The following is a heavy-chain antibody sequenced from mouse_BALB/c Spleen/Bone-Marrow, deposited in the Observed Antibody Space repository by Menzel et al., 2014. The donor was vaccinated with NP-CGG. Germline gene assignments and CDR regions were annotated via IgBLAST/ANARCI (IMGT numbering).Heavy chain of an antibody. J-gene: IGHJ1*01. CDR2: IYPYNGVS. V-gene: IGHV1-31*01. CDR1: GYSFTGYY. CDR3: ESRGEYFDV. Sequence: VQLQQSGPELVKPGASVKISCKASGYSFTGYYMHWVKQSHGNSLDWIGYIYPYNGVSSYNQKFKGKATSTVDKSSSTAYMELRSLTSDDSAVYYCESRGEYFDVWGAGTTVTVSS.